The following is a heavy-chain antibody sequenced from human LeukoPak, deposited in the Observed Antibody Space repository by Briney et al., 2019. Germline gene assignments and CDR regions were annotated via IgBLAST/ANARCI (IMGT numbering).Heavy chain of an antibody. CDR2: IYHSGST. V-gene: IGHV4-38-2*02. J-gene: IGHJ4*02. Sequence: KSSETLSLTCTVSGCSISSGYYWGWIRQPPGKGLEWIGSIYHSGSTYYNPSLKSRVTISVDTSKNQFSLKLSSVTAADTAVYYCARPSYYGYADYWGQGTLVTVSS. CDR3: ARPSYYGYADY. D-gene: IGHD3-10*01. CDR1: GCSISSGYY.